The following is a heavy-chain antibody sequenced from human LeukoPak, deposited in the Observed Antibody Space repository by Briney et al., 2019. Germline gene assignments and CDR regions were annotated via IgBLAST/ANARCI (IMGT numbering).Heavy chain of an antibody. CDR1: GFTFSSYS. Sequence: GGSLRLSCAASGFTFSSYSMNWVRQAPGKGLEWVSSISSSSSYIYYADSVKGRFTISRDNAKNSLYLQMNSLRAEDTAVYYCARDVSDSSGYYYVFAFDIWGQGTMVTVSS. J-gene: IGHJ3*02. CDR2: ISSSSSYI. CDR3: ARDVSDSSGYYYVFAFDI. D-gene: IGHD3-22*01. V-gene: IGHV3-21*01.